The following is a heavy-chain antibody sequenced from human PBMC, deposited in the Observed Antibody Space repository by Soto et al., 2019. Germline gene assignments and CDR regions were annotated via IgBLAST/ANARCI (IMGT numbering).Heavy chain of an antibody. D-gene: IGHD3-22*01. V-gene: IGHV3-23*01. CDR1: GFTFRNQD. J-gene: IGHJ4*02. CDR2: ISGRGGVT. Sequence: EVQLLESEGGLVQPGGSLRLTCVGSGFTFRNQDMRWVRQAPGKGREWVSGISGRGGVTYYADSVKGRFTISRDNSKNTLYLQMNNLRANDTAVYYCAKDRQFRSYYESAGHYNDWGQGTLVTVSS. CDR3: AKDRQFRSYYESAGHYND.